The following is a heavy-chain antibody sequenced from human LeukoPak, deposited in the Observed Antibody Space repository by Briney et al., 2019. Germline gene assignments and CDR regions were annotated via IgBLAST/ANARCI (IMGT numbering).Heavy chain of an antibody. J-gene: IGHJ4*02. CDR2: IRYDGSNK. CDR1: GFTFSNYG. D-gene: IGHD4/OR15-4a*01. CDR3: ARDPGAFPYFFDS. V-gene: IGHV3-30*02. Sequence: GGSLRLSCAASGFTFSNYGMHWVRQAPGKGLEWVAFIRYDGSNKYYADSVKGRFTISRDNSKNTLYLQMNSLRVEDTAVYFCARDPGAFPYFFDSWGQGTLVTVSS.